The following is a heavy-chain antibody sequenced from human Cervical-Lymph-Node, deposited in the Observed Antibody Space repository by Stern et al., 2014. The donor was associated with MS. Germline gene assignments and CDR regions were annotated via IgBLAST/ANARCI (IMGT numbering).Heavy chain of an antibody. CDR2: IKTDGSNT. V-gene: IGHV3-74*01. CDR3: AAMTNSYGYFKNY. J-gene: IGHJ4*02. D-gene: IGHD5-18*01. CDR1: GFTFSTYW. Sequence: EVQLVESGGGLVQPGGSLRLSCTASGFTFSTYWMNWVRQAPGKGLVWISRIKTDGSNTTYADSVKGRFTISRDNAKNSLYLQMNNLRAEDTAVYYCAAMTNSYGYFKNYWGQGTLVTVXS.